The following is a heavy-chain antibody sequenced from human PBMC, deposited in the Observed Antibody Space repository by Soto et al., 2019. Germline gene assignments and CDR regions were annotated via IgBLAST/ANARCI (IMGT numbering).Heavy chain of an antibody. CDR3: AHSTAPRVYFQH. V-gene: IGHV2-5*02. CDR2: IYWDDGK. CDR1: GFSLNTGGVT. Sequence: SGPTLVNPTQTLTLTCVFSGFSLNTGGVTVGWIRQPPGKALEWVALIYWDDGKRYSPSLKSRLTITKETSRNQVVLTMTNVDPEDTATYFCAHSTAPRVYFQHWGEGTLVTFSS. J-gene: IGHJ1*01. D-gene: IGHD3-10*01.